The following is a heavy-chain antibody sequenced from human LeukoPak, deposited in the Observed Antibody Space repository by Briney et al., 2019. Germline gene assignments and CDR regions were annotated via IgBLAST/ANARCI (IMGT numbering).Heavy chain of an antibody. D-gene: IGHD3-22*01. V-gene: IGHV3-53*01. CDR1: GFTVSSNY. CDR3: ARAPSETGGYYPEYFRH. J-gene: IGHJ1*01. CDR2: IKSDGST. Sequence: GASLRLSCAASGFTVSSNYMSWVRQAPGKGLEWVSRIKSDGSTNYADSVKGRFTISRDNAKNTVSLQMNSLRAEDTAVYYCARAPSETGGYYPEYFRHWGQGTLVTVSS.